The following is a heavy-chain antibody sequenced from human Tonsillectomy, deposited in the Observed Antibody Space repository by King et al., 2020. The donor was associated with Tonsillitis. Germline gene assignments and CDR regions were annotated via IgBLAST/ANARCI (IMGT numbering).Heavy chain of an antibody. J-gene: IGHJ3*02. V-gene: IGHV3-30*04. CDR3: ARDRLVADDAFDI. Sequence: VQLVESGGGVVQPGRSLRLSCAASGFTFSNYAMHWVRQAPGKGLDWVTVISYDGSDKYYVDSVRGRFTISRDNSKNTLYLQMNSLRAGDTAVYYCARDRLVADDAFDIWGQGTMVTVSS. CDR1: GFTFSNYA. D-gene: IGHD2-15*01. CDR2: ISYDGSDK.